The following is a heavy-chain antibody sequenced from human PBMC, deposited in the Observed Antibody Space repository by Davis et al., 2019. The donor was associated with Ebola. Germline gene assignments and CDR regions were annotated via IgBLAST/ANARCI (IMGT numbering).Heavy chain of an antibody. J-gene: IGHJ6*04. D-gene: IGHD2-2*01. CDR2: ISGYNGNT. V-gene: IGHV1-18*01. Sequence: SVTVSCKASGYTFTSYGISWVRQAPGQGLEWMGWISGYNGNTNYVENLQGRVTMTTDTSTSTAYMELRSLRSADTAVYYCARDGISVVVDRGMDVWGKGTTVTVSS. CDR3: ARDGISVVVDRGMDV. CDR1: GYTFTSYG.